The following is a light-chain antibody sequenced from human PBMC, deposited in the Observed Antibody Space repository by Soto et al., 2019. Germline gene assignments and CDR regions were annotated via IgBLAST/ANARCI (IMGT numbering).Light chain of an antibody. CDR3: SSYTDSNSFYV. CDR2: EVT. CDR1: TNDIGSYNY. J-gene: IGLJ1*01. V-gene: IGLV2-14*01. Sequence: QSVLTQPASVSGSPGQSITLSCAGTTNDIGSYNYVSWFQQHPGEAPKLIIFEVTHRPSGISTRFSGSKSGNTASLTISGLQAEDEADYYCSSYTDSNSFYVFGSGTKLTVL.